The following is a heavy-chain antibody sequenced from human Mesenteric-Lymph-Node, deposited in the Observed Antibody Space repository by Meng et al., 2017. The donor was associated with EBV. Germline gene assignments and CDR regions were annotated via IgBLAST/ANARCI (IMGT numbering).Heavy chain of an antibody. J-gene: IGHJ5*02. CDR2: IYYSGIT. V-gene: IGHV4-39*01. CDR3: VRSRGWTQVEWFDP. D-gene: IGHD3/OR15-3a*01. Sequence: QLQLQEPGSRLVKPSETLSLTCTVSGGSISTTNYYWSWVRQPPGKGLEWLGGIYYSGITYYNPSLTSRVDLSVDTSKNRFSLKLFSLTTEDTAVYFCVRSRGWTQVEWFDPWGPGILVTVSS. CDR1: GGSISTTNYY.